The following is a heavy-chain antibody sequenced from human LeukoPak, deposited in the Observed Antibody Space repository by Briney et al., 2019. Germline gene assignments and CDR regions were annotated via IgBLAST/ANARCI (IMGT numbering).Heavy chain of an antibody. CDR1: GGSISTSSYY. D-gene: IGHD3-10*01. CDR2: IFYSGST. CDR3: ARLGYGSGSSPGQNDY. V-gene: IGHV4-39*07. Sequence: PSETLSLTCTVSGGSISTSSYYWGWVRQPPGKGLEWIGNIFYSGSTYYSPSLKSRVTISLDTSKNQFSLKLSSVTAADTAVYYCARLGYGSGSSPGQNDYWGQGTLVTVSS. J-gene: IGHJ4*02.